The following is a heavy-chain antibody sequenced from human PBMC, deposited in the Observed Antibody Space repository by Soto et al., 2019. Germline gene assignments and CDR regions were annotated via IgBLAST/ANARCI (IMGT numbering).Heavy chain of an antibody. CDR2: VHYSGSA. J-gene: IGHJ4*02. D-gene: IGHD1-26*01. Sequence: QLQLQESGPGLVKPSETLSLTCSVSGGSISTSSYFWGWIRQPPGKGVEWVGAVHYSGSANYRSSLQRQVTISVDTSQNQFSPRLSSVTAADTAVYYCARHRWGPGSYPGLLDVWGQGALVTVSS. CDR1: GGSISTSSYF. V-gene: IGHV4-39*01. CDR3: ARHRWGPGSYPGLLDV.